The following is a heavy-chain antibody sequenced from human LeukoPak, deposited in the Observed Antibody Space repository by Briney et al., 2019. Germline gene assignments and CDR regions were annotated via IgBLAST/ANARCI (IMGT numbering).Heavy chain of an antibody. V-gene: IGHV5-51*01. Sequence: GESLKISCKGSGYSFPSYWIGWVRQVTGQGLEWMGIIYSGDSDTRYSPSFQGQVTISADKSISTAYLQWGSLRASDTAMYYCARHAQIAAAGTNWGQGTLVTVSS. J-gene: IGHJ4*02. D-gene: IGHD6-13*01. CDR1: GYSFPSYW. CDR2: IYSGDSDT. CDR3: ARHAQIAAAGTN.